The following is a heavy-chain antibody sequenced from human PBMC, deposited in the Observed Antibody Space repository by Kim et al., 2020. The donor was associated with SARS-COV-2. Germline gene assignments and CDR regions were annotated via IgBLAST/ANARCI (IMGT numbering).Heavy chain of an antibody. J-gene: IGHJ4*02. D-gene: IGHD1-26*01. V-gene: IGHV4-59*01. CDR3: ARDISSRNSGTYYFDY. CDR2: LYYSGST. Sequence: LEWIGYLYYSGSTNYNPSLKSRVTISVDTSKNQFSLKLSSVTAADTAVYYCARDISSRNSGTYYFDYWGQGTLVTVSS.